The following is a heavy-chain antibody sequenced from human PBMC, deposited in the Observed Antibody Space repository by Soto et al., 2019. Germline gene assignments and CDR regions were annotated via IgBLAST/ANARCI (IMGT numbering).Heavy chain of an antibody. CDR3: ARHGSSGWFIDY. CDR1: GGSISSSSYY. D-gene: IGHD6-19*01. Sequence: QLQLQESGPGLVKPSETLSLTCTVSGGSISSSSYYWGWIRQPPGKGLEWIGSIYYSGSTYYNPSLKSRVTISVDTSKNQFSLKLSSVTAADTAVYYCARHGSSGWFIDYWGQGTLVTVSS. J-gene: IGHJ4*02. V-gene: IGHV4-39*01. CDR2: IYYSGST.